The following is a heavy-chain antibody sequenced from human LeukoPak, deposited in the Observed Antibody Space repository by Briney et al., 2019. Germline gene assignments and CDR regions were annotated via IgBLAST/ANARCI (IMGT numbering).Heavy chain of an antibody. V-gene: IGHV3-48*02. J-gene: IGHJ4*02. Sequence: GGSLRLSCAASGFTLTGYTLNWVRQAPGKGLDWISSISTSSTRYYADSVKGRFTVSRDNAKNSLSLQMNSLRDEDTAVYYCAGGLLRYSDYWGRGTLVTVSS. CDR2: ISTSSTR. D-gene: IGHD3-9*01. CDR3: AGGLLRYSDY. CDR1: GFTLTGYT.